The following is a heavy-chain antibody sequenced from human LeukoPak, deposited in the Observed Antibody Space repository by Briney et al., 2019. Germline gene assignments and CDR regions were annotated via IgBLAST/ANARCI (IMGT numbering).Heavy chain of an antibody. V-gene: IGHV1-2*02. J-gene: IGHJ4*02. CDR3: ARVHDILTAKYYFDY. Sequence: ASVKVSCKASGYTFTVYYMHWVRQAPGQGLEWMGWINPNSGGTNYAQKFQGRVTMTRDTSIRTAYMELSRLRSDDTAVYYCARVHDILTAKYYFDYWGQGTLVTVSS. D-gene: IGHD3-9*01. CDR1: GYTFTVYY. CDR2: INPNSGGT.